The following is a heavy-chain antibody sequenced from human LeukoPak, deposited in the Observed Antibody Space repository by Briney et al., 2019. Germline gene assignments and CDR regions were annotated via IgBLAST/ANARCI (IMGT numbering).Heavy chain of an antibody. V-gene: IGHV3-21*01. D-gene: IGHD4-17*01. J-gene: IGHJ6*02. CDR3: ARASLSDYGDYYYYGMDV. CDR2: ISRSSSYI. CDR1: GFTFSSYS. Sequence: GGPLRLSCVASGFTFSSYSMNWVRQAPGKGLEWVSSISRSSSYIYYADSVKGRFTISRDNAKNSLYLQMNSLRAEDTAVYYCARASLSDYGDYYYYGMDVWGQGTTVTVSS.